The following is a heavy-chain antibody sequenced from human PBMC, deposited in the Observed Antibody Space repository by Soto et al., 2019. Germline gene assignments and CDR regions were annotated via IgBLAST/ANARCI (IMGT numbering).Heavy chain of an antibody. CDR1: GYKFGSAW. J-gene: IGHJ4*02. CDR2: IKPGTSDV. CDR3: ARRLSHICDS. Sequence: PGESLKISCKGVGYKFGSAWIGWVRQMPGKGLEWMGIIKPGTSDVRYSPSCRGHDTISADEAVSTAYLQWSSLKASDTAMYYCARRLSHICDSWGQGTLVTVSS. D-gene: IGHD3-3*02. V-gene: IGHV5-51*01.